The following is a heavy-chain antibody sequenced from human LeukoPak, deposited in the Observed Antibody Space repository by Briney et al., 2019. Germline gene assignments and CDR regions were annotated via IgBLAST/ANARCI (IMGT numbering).Heavy chain of an antibody. V-gene: IGHV4-34*01. J-gene: IGHJ5*01. CDR2: INHSGST. Sequence: PSETLSLTCAVYGGSFSGYYWSWIRQPPGKGLEWIGEINHSGSTNYNPSLKSRVTISVDTSKNQFSLKLSSVTAADTAVYYCARKRRSNWVDPWGQGTLVTVSS. CDR3: ARKRRSNWVDP. CDR1: GGSFSGYY.